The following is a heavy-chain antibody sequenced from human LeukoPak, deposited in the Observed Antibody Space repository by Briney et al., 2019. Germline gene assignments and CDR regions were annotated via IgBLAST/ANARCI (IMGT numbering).Heavy chain of an antibody. D-gene: IGHD6-19*01. CDR2: IYYSGST. CDR1: GGSISSYY. Sequence: PSGTLSLTCAVSGGSISSYYWSWIRQTPGKGLEWIGDIYYSGSTNYNPSLKSRVTISVDTSKNQFSLKLSSVTAADTAVYYCARHGRSGWFDYWGQGTLVTVSS. J-gene: IGHJ4*02. CDR3: ARHGRSGWFDY. V-gene: IGHV4-59*08.